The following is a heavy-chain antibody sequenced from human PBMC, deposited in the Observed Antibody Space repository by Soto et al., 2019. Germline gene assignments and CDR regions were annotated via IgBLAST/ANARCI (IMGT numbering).Heavy chain of an antibody. D-gene: IGHD6-13*01. CDR1: GGSFSGYY. Sequence: PSETLSLTCFVYGGSFSGYYWNWLRLHPGKGLEWIVEIDHSGSTNYNPSLKSRVSISVDTSKNQFSLKLTSVTAADTAVYYCARSRWQNLVVDYWGQGTLVTVSS. J-gene: IGHJ4*02. CDR3: ARSRWQNLVVDY. CDR2: IDHSGST. V-gene: IGHV4-34*01.